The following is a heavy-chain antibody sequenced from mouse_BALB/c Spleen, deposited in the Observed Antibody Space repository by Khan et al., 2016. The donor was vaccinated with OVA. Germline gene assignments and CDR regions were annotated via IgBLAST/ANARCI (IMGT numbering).Heavy chain of an antibody. V-gene: IGHV1-76*01. CDR2: IYPGTDNS. J-gene: IGHJ2*01. CDR3: AREEALYYFDY. D-gene: IGHD3-2*02. CDR1: GYIFTNYW. Sequence: QVQLKQSGAELVRPGASVKLSCKTSGYIFTNYWIHWVKQRSGQGLEWIARIYPGTDNSYYNEKLKDRATLTADKSSSTVYMQLSSLKSEDSAVYFGAREEALYYFDYWGQGTTLTVSS.